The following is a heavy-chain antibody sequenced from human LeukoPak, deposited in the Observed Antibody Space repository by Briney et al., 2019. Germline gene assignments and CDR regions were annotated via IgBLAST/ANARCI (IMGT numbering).Heavy chain of an antibody. CDR1: GNYL. CDR2: INSDGSWT. V-gene: IGHV3-74*01. Sequence: PGGSLRLSCAASGNYLMHWVRQAPGKGLVWVSHINSDGSWTSYADSVKGRFTISKDNAKNTVYLQMNSLKTEDTAVYYCTTYINGWSQDWGQGTLVTVSS. D-gene: IGHD6-19*01. J-gene: IGHJ4*02. CDR3: TTYINGWSQD.